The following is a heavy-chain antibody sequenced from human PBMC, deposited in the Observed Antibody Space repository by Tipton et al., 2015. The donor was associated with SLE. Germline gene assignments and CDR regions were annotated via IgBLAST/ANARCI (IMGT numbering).Heavy chain of an antibody. D-gene: IGHD3-10*01. CDR2: MYYSGST. CDR3: ASPGGGSGSFDAFDI. CDR1: GGSISSYY. J-gene: IGHJ3*02. V-gene: IGHV4-59*12. Sequence: TLSLTCTVSGGSISSYYWSWIRQSPGKGLECIGYMYYSGSTNSNPSLKSRVTISVDTSKNQFSLKLSSVTAADTAVYYCASPGGGSGSFDAFDIWGQGTMVTVSS.